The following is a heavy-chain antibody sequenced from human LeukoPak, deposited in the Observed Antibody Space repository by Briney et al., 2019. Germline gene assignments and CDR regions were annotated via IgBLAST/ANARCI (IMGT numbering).Heavy chain of an antibody. CDR3: AKDSPPDY. V-gene: IGHV3-48*01. CDR1: GFTFSNYA. Sequence: QSGGSLRLSCAASGFTFSNYAMSWVRQAPGKGLEWVSYISSSSSTIYYADSAKGRFTISRDNAKNSLYLQMNSLRAEDTAVYYCAKDSPPDYWGQGTLVTVSS. CDR2: ISSSSSTI. J-gene: IGHJ4*02.